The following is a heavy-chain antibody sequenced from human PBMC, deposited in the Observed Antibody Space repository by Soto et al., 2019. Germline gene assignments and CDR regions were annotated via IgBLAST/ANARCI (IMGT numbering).Heavy chain of an antibody. D-gene: IGHD6-19*01. J-gene: IGHJ4*02. V-gene: IGHV3-23*01. CDR3: AKVLKAVAGTYDY. CDR1: GFTFSIYA. CDR2: ISGSGDYT. Sequence: EVQLLESGGGLVQPGGSLRLSCAASGFTFSIYAMSWVRQAPGKGLEWVSAISGSGDYTYYADSVKGRLAISRDNSKNTLYLQMNSLRAEYTSVYDGAKVLKAVAGTYDYWGQGTLVTVSS.